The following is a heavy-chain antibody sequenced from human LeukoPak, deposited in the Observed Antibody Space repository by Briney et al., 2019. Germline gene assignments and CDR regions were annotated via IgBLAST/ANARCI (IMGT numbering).Heavy chain of an antibody. CDR1: GGSISSYY. CDR2: IYTSGST. V-gene: IGHV4-4*07. J-gene: IGHJ4*02. CDR3: ARDRSAVAGGASNFDY. Sequence: KASETLSLTCTVSGGSISSYYWSWIRQPAGKGLEWIERIYTSGSTNYNPSLKSRVTMSVDTSKNQFSLKLSSVTAADTAVYYCARDRSAVAGGASNFDYWGQGTLVTVSS. D-gene: IGHD6-19*01.